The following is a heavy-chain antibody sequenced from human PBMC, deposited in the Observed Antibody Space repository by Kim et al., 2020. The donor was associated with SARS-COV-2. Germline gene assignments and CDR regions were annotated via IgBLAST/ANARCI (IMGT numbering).Heavy chain of an antibody. J-gene: IGHJ4*02. D-gene: IGHD3-10*01. CDR3: ARQRAYYYGSGRLYYFDY. CDR1: GFTFSSYW. Sequence: GGSLRLSCAASGFTFSSYWMSWVRQAPGKGLEWVANIKQDGSEKYYVDSVKGRFTISRDNAKNSLYLQMNSLRAEDTAVYYCARQRAYYYGSGRLYYFDYWGQGTLVTVSS. V-gene: IGHV3-7*03. CDR2: IKQDGSEK.